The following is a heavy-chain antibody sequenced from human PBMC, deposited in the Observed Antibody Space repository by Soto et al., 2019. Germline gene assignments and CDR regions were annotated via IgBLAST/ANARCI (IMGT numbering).Heavy chain of an antibody. CDR2: IYYSGST. D-gene: IGHD2-8*01. V-gene: IGHV4-30-4*01. Sequence: QVQLQEAGPGLVKPSQTLSLTCTVSGGSISSGDYYWSWIRQPPGKGLEWIGYIYYSGSTYYNPSLTSRFIISVDTSKTQFSLKLSSVTAADPAVYYCARDFNDRGDAFDIWGQGTMVTVSS. CDR1: GGSISSGDYY. J-gene: IGHJ3*02. CDR3: ARDFNDRGDAFDI.